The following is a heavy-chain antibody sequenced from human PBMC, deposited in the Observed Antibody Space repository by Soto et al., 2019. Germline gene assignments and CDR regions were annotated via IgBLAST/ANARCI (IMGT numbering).Heavy chain of an antibody. D-gene: IGHD5-18*01. CDR2: TYYRSKWYN. V-gene: IGHV6-1*01. CDR1: GDSVSSNSAA. Sequence: SQTLSLTCAISGDSVSSNSAAWNWIRQSPSRGLEWLGRTYYRSKWYNDYAVSVKSRITINPDTSKNQFSLQLNSVTPEDTAVYYCAREDTAMVRELRVFDYWGRGTLVTVSS. J-gene: IGHJ4*02. CDR3: AREDTAMVRELRVFDY.